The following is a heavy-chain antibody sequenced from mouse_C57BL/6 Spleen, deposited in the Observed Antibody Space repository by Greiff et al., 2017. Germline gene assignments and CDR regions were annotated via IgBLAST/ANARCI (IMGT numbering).Heavy chain of an antibody. CDR1: GFTFSDYG. CDR3: ARPSPYYYAMDY. J-gene: IGHJ4*01. CDR2: ISSGSSTF. Sequence: EVKLVESGGGLVKPGGSLKLSCAASGFTFSDYGMHWVRQAPEKGLEWVAYISSGSSTFYYADTVKGRFTIARDNAKNTLFLQMTSLSSEDTAMYYCARPSPYYYAMDYWGQGTSVTVSS. V-gene: IGHV5-17*01.